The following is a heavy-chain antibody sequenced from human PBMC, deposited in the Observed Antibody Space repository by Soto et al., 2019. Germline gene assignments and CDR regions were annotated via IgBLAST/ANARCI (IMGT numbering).Heavy chain of an antibody. CDR1: GFTFSSYS. Sequence: GGSLRLSCAASGFTFSSYSMNWVRQAPGKGLEWVSSISSSSYIYYADSVKGRFTISRDNAKNSLYLQMNSLRAEDTAVYYCARDVSSVTAPSLYYFDYWGQGTLVTVSS. D-gene: IGHD2-21*02. J-gene: IGHJ4*02. CDR3: ARDVSSVTAPSLYYFDY. CDR2: ISSSSYI. V-gene: IGHV3-21*01.